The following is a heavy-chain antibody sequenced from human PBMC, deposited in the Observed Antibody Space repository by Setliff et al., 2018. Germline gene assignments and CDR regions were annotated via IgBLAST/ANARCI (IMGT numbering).Heavy chain of an antibody. V-gene: IGHV4-39*07. CDR3: AGERMYYNFWSGYSDY. CDR2: IYYSGST. Sequence: SETLSLTCTVSGGSISSSSYYWGWIRQPPGKGLEWFGSIYYSGSTYYNPSLKSRVTISVDTSKNQFSLKLSSVTAADTAVYYCAGERMYYNFWSGYSDYWGQGTLVTVSS. CDR1: GGSISSSSYY. J-gene: IGHJ4*02. D-gene: IGHD3-3*01.